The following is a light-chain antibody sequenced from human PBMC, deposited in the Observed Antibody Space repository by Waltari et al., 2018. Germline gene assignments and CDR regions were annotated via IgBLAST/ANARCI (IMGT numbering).Light chain of an antibody. Sequence: QSALTQPASVSGSPGQSITISCTVTSSDVGGYNYVSWYQQHPGKAPKLIIFDFSNRPSGVSSRFSGSKSGNTASLTISGLQAQDEADYYCSSYISSDTLELFGGGTSLTVL. V-gene: IGLV2-14*03. CDR3: SSYISSDTLEL. CDR1: SSDVGGYNY. CDR2: DFS. J-gene: IGLJ2*01.